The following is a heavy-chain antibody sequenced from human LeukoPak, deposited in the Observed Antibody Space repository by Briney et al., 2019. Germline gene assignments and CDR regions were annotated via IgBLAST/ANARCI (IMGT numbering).Heavy chain of an antibody. D-gene: IGHD3-22*01. CDR2: IYYSGST. CDR1: GGSISSYY. CDR3: ARASDYYDSSGYYHFDY. V-gene: IGHV4-59*12. Sequence: SETLSLTCTVSGGSISSYYWSWIRQPPGKGLEWIGYIYYSGSTNYNPSLKSRVTISVDTSKNQFSLKLSSVTAADTAVYYCARASDYYDSSGYYHFDYWGQGTLVTVSS. J-gene: IGHJ4*02.